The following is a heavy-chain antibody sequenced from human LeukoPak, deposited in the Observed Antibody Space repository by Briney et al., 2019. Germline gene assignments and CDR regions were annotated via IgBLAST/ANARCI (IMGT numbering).Heavy chain of an antibody. V-gene: IGHV1-18*01. CDR1: GYTFTSYG. J-gene: IGHJ4*02. CDR3: ARVFLFSMIVVPYYFDY. CDR2: ISAYNGNT. D-gene: IGHD3-22*01. Sequence: GASVKVSCKASGYTFTSYGISWVRQAPGQGLEWMGWISAYNGNTNYAQKLQGRVTMTTDTSTSTAYMELRSLRSDDTAVYYCARVFLFSMIVVPYYFDYWGQGTLVTVSS.